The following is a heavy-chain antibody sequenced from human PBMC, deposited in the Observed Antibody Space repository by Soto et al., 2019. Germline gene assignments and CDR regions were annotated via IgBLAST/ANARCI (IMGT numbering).Heavy chain of an antibody. Sequence: PGGSLRLSCAASGFTFSSYAMSWVRQAPGKGLEWVSAISGSGGSTYYADSVKGRFTISRDNSKNTLYLQMNSLRAEDTAVYYCAKDPLEYSYSSGWFDYWGQGTLVTVSS. J-gene: IGHJ4*02. CDR2: ISGSGGST. D-gene: IGHD6-19*01. V-gene: IGHV3-23*01. CDR3: AKDPLEYSYSSGWFDY. CDR1: GFTFSSYA.